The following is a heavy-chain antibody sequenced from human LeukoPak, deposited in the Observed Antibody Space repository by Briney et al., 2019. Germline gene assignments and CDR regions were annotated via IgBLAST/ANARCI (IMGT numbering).Heavy chain of an antibody. CDR3: AREILNGGYVSCDY. CDR1: GYTFTSYY. J-gene: IGHJ4*02. Sequence: VSVKVSCKASGYTFTSYYMHWVRLAPGQGLEWMGIINPSGGSTSYAQKFQGRVTMTRDMSTSTVYMELSSLRSEDTAVYYCAREILNGGYVSCDYWGQGTLVTVSS. V-gene: IGHV1-46*01. CDR2: INPSGGST. D-gene: IGHD5-12*01.